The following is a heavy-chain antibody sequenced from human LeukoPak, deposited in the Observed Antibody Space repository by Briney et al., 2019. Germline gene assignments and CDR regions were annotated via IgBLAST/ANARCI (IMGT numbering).Heavy chain of an antibody. V-gene: IGHV1-69*06. J-gene: IGHJ3*02. CDR2: IIPIFVTA. CDR1: LCTFSSYA. D-gene: IGHD6-13*01. Sequence: SVKVSCKSSLCTFSSYAISWVRQAAGQGLECMGGIIPIFVTANSAQKFQGRVTITAHKSTRTANMELSSLRSEHTTGSYFASRDKSSSSWYSRDAFDIWGQGTMVTVSS. CDR3: ASRDKSSSSWYSRDAFDI.